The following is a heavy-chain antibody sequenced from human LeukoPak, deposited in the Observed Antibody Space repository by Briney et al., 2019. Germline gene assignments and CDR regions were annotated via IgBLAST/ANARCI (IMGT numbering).Heavy chain of an antibody. J-gene: IGHJ4*02. D-gene: IGHD2-15*01. CDR3: ARVGSSSHFDY. CDR1: GGTITGYH. CDR2: ADSRGST. Sequence: WETLSLTCAVSGGTITGYHWSWIRQPPGKGLDWIGYADSRGSTLYNPSLKSRVAISVDTSQRQLSLRLTSVTAADTAVYYCARVGSSSHFDYWGQGTLVAVSS. V-gene: IGHV4-59*01.